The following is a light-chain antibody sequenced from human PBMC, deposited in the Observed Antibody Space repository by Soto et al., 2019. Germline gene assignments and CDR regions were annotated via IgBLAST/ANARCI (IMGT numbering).Light chain of an antibody. CDR3: QQRSNWPGT. V-gene: IGKV1-33*01. CDR2: DAS. CDR1: QDISNY. J-gene: IGKJ3*01. Sequence: DIQMTQSPSSLSASVGDRVTITCQASQDISNYLNWYQQKPGKAPKLLIYDASNLETGVPSRFSGSGSGTDFTFTISSLQPEDFAVYYCQQRSNWPGTFGPGTKVHIK.